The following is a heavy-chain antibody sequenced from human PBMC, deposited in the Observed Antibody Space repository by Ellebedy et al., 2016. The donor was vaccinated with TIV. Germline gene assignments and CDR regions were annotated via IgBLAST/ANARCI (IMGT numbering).Heavy chain of an antibody. J-gene: IGHJ4*02. Sequence: GESLKISCAASGFTFSSYAMSWVRQAPGKGLEWVSAISGSGGSTYYADSVKGRFTISRDNSKNTLNLEMNSLRAEDTAVYYCAKEQSPYYDILTDSFDYWGQGALVTVSS. CDR2: ISGSGGST. V-gene: IGHV3-23*01. D-gene: IGHD3-9*01. CDR3: AKEQSPYYDILTDSFDY. CDR1: GFTFSSYA.